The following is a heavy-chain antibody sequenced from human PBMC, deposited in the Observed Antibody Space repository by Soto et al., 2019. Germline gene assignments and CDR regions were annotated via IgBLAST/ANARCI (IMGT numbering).Heavy chain of an antibody. V-gene: IGHV4-59*01. CDR3: ARNPSGSYLNWFDP. Sequence: SETLSLTCTVSGGSISSYYWSWIRQPPGKGLEWIGYIYYSGSTNYNPSLKSRVTISVDTSKNQFSLKLSSVTAADTAVYYCARNPSGSYLNWFDPWGQGTLVTVSS. CDR1: GGSISSYY. D-gene: IGHD1-26*01. J-gene: IGHJ5*02. CDR2: IYYSGST.